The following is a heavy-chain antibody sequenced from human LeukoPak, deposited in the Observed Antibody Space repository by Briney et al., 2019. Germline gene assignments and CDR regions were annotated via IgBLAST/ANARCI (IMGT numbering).Heavy chain of an antibody. D-gene: IGHD6-19*01. CDR3: AKNQGQWLVPVDY. V-gene: IGHV3-23*01. CDR2: MSGSGGST. CDR1: GFTFSNYA. Sequence: PGRSLRLSRAASGFTFSNYAMSWVRQAPGKGLEWVSSMSGSGGSTYYADSVKGRFTISRDNSKNTLYLQMNNLRAEDTALYYCAKNQGQWLVPVDYWGQGTLVTVSS. J-gene: IGHJ4*02.